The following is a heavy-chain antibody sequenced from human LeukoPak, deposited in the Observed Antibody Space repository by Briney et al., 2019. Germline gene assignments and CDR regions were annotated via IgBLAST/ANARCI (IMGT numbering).Heavy chain of an antibody. CDR3: ARGGYGANDDAFDI. V-gene: IGHV3-23*01. CDR2: ISGSGGST. J-gene: IGHJ3*02. CDR1: GFTFNNYG. D-gene: IGHD4-23*01. Sequence: GGSLRLSCAASGFTFNNYGIYRVRQAPGKGLEWVSAISGSGGSTYYADSVKGRFTISRDNAKNSLFLQMNSLRDEDTAVYYCARGGYGANDDAFDIWGQGTMVTVSS.